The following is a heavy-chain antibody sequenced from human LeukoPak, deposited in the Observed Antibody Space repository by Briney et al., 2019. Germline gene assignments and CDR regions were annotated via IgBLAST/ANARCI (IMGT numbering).Heavy chain of an antibody. V-gene: IGHV1-69*04. Sequence: SVKVSCKASGDTFSMYTFSWVRQAPGQGLEWMGRIIPIPDIANYPQKFQGRVTITADILTSTTYMELSSLGSDDTAVYYCARDHCSGGTCLGGHWGQGTLVTVSS. D-gene: IGHD2-15*01. CDR1: GDTFSMYT. CDR3: ARDHCSGGTCLGGH. J-gene: IGHJ4*02. CDR2: IIPIPDIA.